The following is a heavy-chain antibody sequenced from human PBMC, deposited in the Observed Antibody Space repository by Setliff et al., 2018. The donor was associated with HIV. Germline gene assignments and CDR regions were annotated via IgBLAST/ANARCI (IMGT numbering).Heavy chain of an antibody. CDR1: GFPFSSYN. D-gene: IGHD2-21*02. J-gene: IGHJ3*02. Sequence: ASVKVSCKVSGFPFSSYNMHWVRQAPGQRLEWMGCIHAANGNTKYSQKFQDRVTFTRDTSATSVYMEVKRLKSEDTAIFYCAREPIGGDDAFDIWGQGTMVTVSS. CDR2: IHAANGNT. V-gene: IGHV1-3*01. CDR3: AREPIGGDDAFDI.